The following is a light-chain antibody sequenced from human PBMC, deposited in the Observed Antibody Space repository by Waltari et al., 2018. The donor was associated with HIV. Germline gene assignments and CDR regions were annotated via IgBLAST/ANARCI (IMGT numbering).Light chain of an antibody. V-gene: IGLV2-23*02. CDR2: DVS. Sequence: QSALTQPASMSGSPGQSITIACTGTTSDVGAYESVSWYQQQSGKAPQLISHDVSERPSGVSNRFTGSKSGNTASLTITGLQPEDEADYYCCSHAGSRTLVFGGGTKLTVL. CDR1: TSDVGAYES. J-gene: IGLJ2*01. CDR3: CSHAGSRTLV.